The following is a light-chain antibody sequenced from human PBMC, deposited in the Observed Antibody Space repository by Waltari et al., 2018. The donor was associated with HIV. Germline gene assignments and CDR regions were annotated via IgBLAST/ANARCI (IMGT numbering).Light chain of an antibody. CDR2: ATT. CDR1: TGPVTSGSY. J-gene: IGLJ3*02. Sequence: QTVVTQEPSLTVSPGGIVTLTCSSSTGPVTSGSYANWFQQKHGQPPNALVFATTNTHSWTPDRFSGSLPGGDAVLTVSGVRPEDEADYYCLLYFSGVRPNWVFGGGTRLTVL. V-gene: IGLV7-43*01. CDR3: LLYFSGVRPNWV.